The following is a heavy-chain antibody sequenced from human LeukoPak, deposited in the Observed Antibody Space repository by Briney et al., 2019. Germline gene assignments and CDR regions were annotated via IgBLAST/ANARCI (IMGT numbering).Heavy chain of an antibody. J-gene: IGHJ4*02. CDR3: ARGDGVYVY. D-gene: IGHD5/OR15-5a*01. Sequence: GGSLRLSCAASGFTFSSYEMNWVRQAPGKGLEWVSVIYFGGTTYYADSVKGRFTISRDNSKNTVYLQMNSLRVEDTAVYYCARGDGVYVYWGQGTLVTVSS. CDR1: GFTFSSYE. CDR2: IYFGGTT. V-gene: IGHV3-53*01.